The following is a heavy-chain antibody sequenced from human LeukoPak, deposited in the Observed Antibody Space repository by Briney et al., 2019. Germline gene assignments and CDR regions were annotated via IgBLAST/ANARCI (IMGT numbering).Heavy chain of an antibody. Sequence: ASVKVSCKASGYTFTSYDINWVRQATGQGLEWMGWMNPNSGNTGYAQKFQGRVTMTRNTSISTAYMELSSLRSEGTAVYYCARLYDYSNYSYDQNWFDPWGQGTLVTVSS. V-gene: IGHV1-8*01. CDR1: GYTFTSYD. J-gene: IGHJ5*02. D-gene: IGHD4-11*01. CDR3: ARLYDYSNYSYDQNWFDP. CDR2: MNPNSGNT.